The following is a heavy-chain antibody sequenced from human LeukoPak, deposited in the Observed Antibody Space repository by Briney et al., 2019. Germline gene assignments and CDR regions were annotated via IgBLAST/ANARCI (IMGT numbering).Heavy chain of an antibody. CDR1: GYTFTSYD. CDR3: ASSSRILAYNWFDP. V-gene: IGHV1-8*01. D-gene: IGHD2-15*01. J-gene: IGHJ5*02. Sequence: GASVKVSCKASGYTFTSYDINWVRQATGQGLEWMGWMNPNSGNTGYAQKFQGRVTITADKSTSTAYMELSSLRSEDTAVYYCASSSRILAYNWFDPWGQGTLVTVSS. CDR2: MNPNSGNT.